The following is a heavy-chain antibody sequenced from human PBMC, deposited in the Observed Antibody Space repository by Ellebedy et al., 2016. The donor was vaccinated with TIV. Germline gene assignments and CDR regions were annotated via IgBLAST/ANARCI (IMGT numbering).Heavy chain of an antibody. CDR1: GFTFSNFW. J-gene: IGHJ4*02. CDR2: INQDGGET. V-gene: IGHV3-7*03. CDR3: VRIGIFFESSGYRPTDH. D-gene: IGHD3-22*01. Sequence: GESLKISXAASGFTFSNFWMSWVRRAPGKDLEWVAHINQDGGETYYVDSVKGRFTISRDNAENSLYLQMDSLSAEDTAVYYCVRIGIFFESSGYRPTDHWGQGTLVTVSS.